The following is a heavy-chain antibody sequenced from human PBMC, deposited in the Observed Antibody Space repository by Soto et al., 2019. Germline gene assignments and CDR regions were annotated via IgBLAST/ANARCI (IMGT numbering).Heavy chain of an antibody. V-gene: IGHV4-4*02. CDR2: IYHSGST. J-gene: IGHJ4*02. Sequence: QVQLQESGPGLVKPSGTLSLTCAVSGGSISSSNWWGWVRQPPGKGLEWIGEIYHSGSTNYNPSLKSRVTISVDNSKHQFYLKLSSVTAADTAVYYCARGMCLTGTTDFGGQGTLVTVSS. CDR1: GGSISSSNW. D-gene: IGHD1-7*01. CDR3: ARGMCLTGTTDF.